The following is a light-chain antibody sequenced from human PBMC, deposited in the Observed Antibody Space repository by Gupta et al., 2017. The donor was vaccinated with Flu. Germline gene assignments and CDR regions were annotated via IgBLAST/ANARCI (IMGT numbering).Light chain of an antibody. J-gene: IGKJ1*01. Sequence: NCKSSQSVLYSSNNKNYLAWYQQKPGQPPKLLIYWASTRESGVPDRFSGSGSGTDFTLTISSLQAEDVAVYYCQQCYRTLWTFGQGTKVEIK. CDR2: WAS. V-gene: IGKV4-1*01. CDR3: QQCYRTLWT. CDR1: QSVLYSSNNKNY.